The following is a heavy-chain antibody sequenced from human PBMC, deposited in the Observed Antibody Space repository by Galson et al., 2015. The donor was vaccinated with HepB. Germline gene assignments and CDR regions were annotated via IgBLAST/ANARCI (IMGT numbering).Heavy chain of an antibody. J-gene: IGHJ6*02. D-gene: IGHD3-10*01. CDR3: AKEIISGDYYYYGMDV. CDR2: ISYDGSNK. Sequence: SLRLSCAASGFTFSSYGMHWVRQAPGKGLEWVAVISYDGSNKYYADSVKGRFTISRDNSKNTLYLQMNSLRAEDTAVYYCAKEIISGDYYYYGMDVWGQGTTVTVSS. V-gene: IGHV3-30*18. CDR1: GFTFSSYG.